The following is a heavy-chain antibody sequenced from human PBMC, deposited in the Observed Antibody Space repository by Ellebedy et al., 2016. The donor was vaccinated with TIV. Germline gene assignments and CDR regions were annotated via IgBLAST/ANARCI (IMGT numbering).Heavy chain of an antibody. CDR2: IDPSDSYN. V-gene: IGHV5-10-1*01. D-gene: IGHD4-17*01. CDR1: GYSFTSYW. Sequence: KVSCKGSGYSFTSYWISWVRQMPGKGLEWMGRIDPSDSYNNYSPSFQGHVTIPADKSISTAYLQWSSLKASYTAMYYCASAGDYVGGFDYWGQGTLVTVSS. CDR3: ASAGDYVGGFDY. J-gene: IGHJ4*02.